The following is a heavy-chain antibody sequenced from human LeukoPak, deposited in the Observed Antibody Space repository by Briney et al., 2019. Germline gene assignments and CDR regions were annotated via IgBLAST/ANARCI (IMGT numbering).Heavy chain of an antibody. CDR2: INLQSGGT. CDR3: ATDPGHSGMDY. D-gene: IGHD3-10*01. V-gene: IGHV1-2*02. J-gene: IGHJ4*02. CDR1: GFYFIGYY. Sequence: GASVKVSCKTSGFYFIGYYMHWVRQAPGQGLDWMGWINLQSGGTKYAQKFQDRVTMTSDTSLSTAYMDLSRLRSDDTAVYYCATDPGHSGMDYWGQGSLVTVSS.